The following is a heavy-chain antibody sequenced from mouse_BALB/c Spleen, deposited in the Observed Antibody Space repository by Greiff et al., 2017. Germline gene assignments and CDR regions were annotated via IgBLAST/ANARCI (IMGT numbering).Heavy chain of an antibody. V-gene: IGHV5-17*02. CDR3: ARSDYRYDRWYFDV. Sequence: EVQLVESGGGLVQPGGSRKLSCAASGFTFSSFGMHWVRQAPEKGLEWVAYISSGSSTIYYADTVKGRFTISRDNPKNTLFLQMTSLRSEDTAMYYCARSDYRYDRWYFDVWGAGTTVTVSS. CDR1: GFTFSSFG. J-gene: IGHJ1*01. D-gene: IGHD2-14*01. CDR2: ISSGSSTI.